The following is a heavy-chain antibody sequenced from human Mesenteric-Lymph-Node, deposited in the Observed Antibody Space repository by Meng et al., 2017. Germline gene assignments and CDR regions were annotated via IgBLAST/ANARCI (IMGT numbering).Heavy chain of an antibody. D-gene: IGHD6-13*01. CDR3: ARVAAAGNEWFDP. CDR2: IYHSGST. V-gene: IGHV4-4*02. CDR1: GGSISSINW. Sequence: QVKLKGWGPGLVKHSENLSLTCAVSGGSISSINWWTWVRQLPGKGLEWIGEIYHSGSTNYNPSLKSRVTISVDKSKNQFSLKLSSVTAADTAVYYCARVAAAGNEWFDPWGQGTLVTVSS. J-gene: IGHJ5*02.